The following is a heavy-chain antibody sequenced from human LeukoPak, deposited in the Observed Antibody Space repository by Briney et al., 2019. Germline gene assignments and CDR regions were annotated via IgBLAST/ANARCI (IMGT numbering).Heavy chain of an antibody. D-gene: IGHD3-10*02. CDR3: ARDGIGSDYVRYFDY. Sequence: AASVKVSCKASGYTFTSYGISWVRQPPGQGLEWMGWISAYNGNTNYAQKPQGRVTMTTDTSTSTAYMELRSLRSDDTAVYYCARDGIGSDYVRYFDYWGQGTLVTVSS. J-gene: IGHJ4*02. V-gene: IGHV1-18*01. CDR2: ISAYNGNT. CDR1: GYTFTSYG.